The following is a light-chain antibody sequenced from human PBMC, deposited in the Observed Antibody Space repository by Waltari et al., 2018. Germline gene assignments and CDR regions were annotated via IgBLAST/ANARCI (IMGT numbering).Light chain of an antibody. Sequence: QSALAQPPPASGSPGQSVTIPCPGPSSDVGGYNSVSWYQQHPGKAPKLMIYEVSKRPSGVPDRFSGSKSGNTASLTVSGLQAEDEAAYYCSSYAGSNFVVFGGGTKVTVL. CDR1: SSDVGGYNS. CDR3: SSYAGSNFVV. V-gene: IGLV2-8*01. J-gene: IGLJ2*01. CDR2: EVS.